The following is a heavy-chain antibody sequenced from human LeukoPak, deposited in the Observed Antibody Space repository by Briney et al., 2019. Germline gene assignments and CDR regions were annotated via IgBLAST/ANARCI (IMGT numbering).Heavy chain of an antibody. D-gene: IGHD2-2*01. Sequence: SGTLSLTCAVSGGSISSSNWWSWVRQPPGKGLEWIGEIYHSGSTNYNPSLKSRVTISVDKSKNQFSLKLSSVTAADTAVYYCARHRGYCSSTSCYGGLWDDAFDIWGQGTMVTVSS. V-gene: IGHV4-4*02. J-gene: IGHJ3*02. CDR2: IYHSGST. CDR3: ARHRGYCSSTSCYGGLWDDAFDI. CDR1: GGSISSSNW.